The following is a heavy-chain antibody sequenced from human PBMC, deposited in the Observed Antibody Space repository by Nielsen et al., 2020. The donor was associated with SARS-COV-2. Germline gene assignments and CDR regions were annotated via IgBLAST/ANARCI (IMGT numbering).Heavy chain of an antibody. CDR2: IYYSGST. D-gene: IGHD3-3*01. J-gene: IGHJ5*02. Sequence: RQAPGKGLEWIRYIYYSGSTYYNPSLKSRVTISVDTSKNQFSLKLSTVTAADTAVYYCARVITYYDFWSCYHPGWFDPWGQGTLVTVSS. V-gene: IGHV4-31*02. CDR3: ARVITYYDFWSCYHPGWFDP.